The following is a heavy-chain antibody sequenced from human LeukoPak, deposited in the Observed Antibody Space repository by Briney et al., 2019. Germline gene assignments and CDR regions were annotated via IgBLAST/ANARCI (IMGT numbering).Heavy chain of an antibody. CDR3: ARVSASGYSYGGYFDY. CDR1: GFTFSSYW. J-gene: IGHJ4*02. CDR2: IKQDGSEK. Sequence: QPGGSLRLSCAASGFTFSSYWMSWVRQAPGKGLEWVANIKQDGSEKYYVDSVKGRFTISRDNAKNSLYLQMNSLRAEDTAVYYCARVSASGYSYGGYFDYWGQGTLVTVSS. D-gene: IGHD5-18*01. V-gene: IGHV3-7*04.